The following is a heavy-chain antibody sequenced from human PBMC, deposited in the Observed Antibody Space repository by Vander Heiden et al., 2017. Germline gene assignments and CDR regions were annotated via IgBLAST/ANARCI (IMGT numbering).Heavy chain of an antibody. J-gene: IGHJ5*02. Sequence: GKGLEWVSYISSSSSTIYYADSVKGRFTISRDNAKNSLYLQMNSLRDEDTAVYYCARDLGYCSSTICLPGWFDPWGQGTLVTVSS. V-gene: IGHV3-48*02. D-gene: IGHD2-2*01. CDR3: ARDLGYCSSTICLPGWFDP. CDR2: ISSSSSTI.